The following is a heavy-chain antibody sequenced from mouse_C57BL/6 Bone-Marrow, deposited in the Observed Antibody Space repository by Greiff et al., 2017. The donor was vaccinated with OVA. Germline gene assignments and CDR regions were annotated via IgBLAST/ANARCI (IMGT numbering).Heavy chain of an antibody. CDR1: GYTFTSYW. V-gene: IGHV1-69*01. J-gene: IGHJ3*01. D-gene: IGHD1-1*01. CDR3: ARWHYGSRGFAY. CDR2: IDPSDSYT. Sequence: QVQLQQPGAELVMPGASVKLSCKASGYTFTSYWMHWVKQRPGQGLEWLGEIDPSDSYTNYNQKFKGKSTLTVDKSSSTAYMQLSSLTSEDSAVYYCARWHYGSRGFAYWGQGTLVTVSA.